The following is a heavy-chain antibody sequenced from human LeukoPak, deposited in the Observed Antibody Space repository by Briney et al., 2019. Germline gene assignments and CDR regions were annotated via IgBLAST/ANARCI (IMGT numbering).Heavy chain of an antibody. V-gene: IGHV3-7*01. CDR1: GFVFSTYW. Sequence: PGGSLRLSCAASGFVFSTYWVTWVRQAPGMGLEWVANIKPDGTERFYVDSVKGRFTISRDNAKNSLYLQMNSLGAEDTAVYYCARVRTEWYIDLWGRGTLVTVS. CDR3: ARVRTEWYIDL. D-gene: IGHD2-8*02. J-gene: IGHJ2*01. CDR2: IKPDGTER.